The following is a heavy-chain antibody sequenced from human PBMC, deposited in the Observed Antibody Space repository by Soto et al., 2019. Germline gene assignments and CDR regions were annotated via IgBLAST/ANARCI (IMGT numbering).Heavy chain of an antibody. CDR2: ISWNHGGI. CDR1: GFTFDDYA. Sequence: GGSLRLSCVVSGFTFDDYAMHWVRQAPGKGLEWVSSISWNHGGIGYADSVRGRFTVSRDNAKNSLYLQMNSLRREDTAFYYCIRKYYNTMGDYWGQGTLVTVSS. J-gene: IGHJ4*02. D-gene: IGHD3-9*01. CDR3: IRKYYNTMGDY. V-gene: IGHV3-9*01.